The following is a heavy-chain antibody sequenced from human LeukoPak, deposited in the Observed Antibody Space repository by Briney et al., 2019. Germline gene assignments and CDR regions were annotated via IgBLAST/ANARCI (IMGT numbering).Heavy chain of an antibody. Sequence: SETLSLTCAVYGGSFSGYYWSWIRQPPGKGLEWIGEINHSGNTNYNPSLKSRVTISVDTSKNQFSLKLSSVTAADTAVYYCARLGPLSAIRRTYYYYYMGVWGKGTTVTVSS. CDR3: ARLGPLSAIRRTYYYYYMGV. V-gene: IGHV4-34*01. D-gene: IGHD5-24*01. CDR2: INHSGNT. CDR1: GGSFSGYY. J-gene: IGHJ6*03.